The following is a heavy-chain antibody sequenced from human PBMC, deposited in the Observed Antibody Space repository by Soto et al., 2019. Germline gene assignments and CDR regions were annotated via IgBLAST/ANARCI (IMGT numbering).Heavy chain of an antibody. CDR2: IDPSDSYT. V-gene: IGHV5-10-1*01. CDR3: ARHEGVPAADGLDV. Sequence: GESLKISYKGSGYRFTSYWITWVRQLPVKGLEWMGRIDPSDSYTTYSPSFQGHITISADKSISTAYLQWSSLKASDTAVYYCARHEGVPAADGLDVWGQGTTVTVSS. CDR1: GYRFTSYW. J-gene: IGHJ6*02. D-gene: IGHD2-2*01.